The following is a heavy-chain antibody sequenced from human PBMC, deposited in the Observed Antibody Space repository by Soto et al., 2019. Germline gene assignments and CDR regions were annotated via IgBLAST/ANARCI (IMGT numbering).Heavy chain of an antibody. D-gene: IGHD3-3*01. Sequence: KASETLSLTCTVSGGSFKSGSYSWSWIRQPPGKGLEWIGYVYHTGRTSYNPSLKSRVSISMDTSKNQFSLNLDSVTAADTAVYFCARDFAYFDFWGQGTQVTVSS. CDR1: GGSFKSGSYS. V-gene: IGHV4-61*01. CDR2: VYHTGRT. J-gene: IGHJ4*02. CDR3: ARDFAYFDF.